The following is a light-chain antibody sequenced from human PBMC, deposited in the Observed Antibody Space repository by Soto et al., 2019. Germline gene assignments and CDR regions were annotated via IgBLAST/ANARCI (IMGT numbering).Light chain of an antibody. J-gene: IGKJ1*01. CDR2: AAS. CDR3: QKYNVAPWT. CDR1: QGISTS. Sequence: DVQMTQSPSSLSASVGDTVTITCRASQGISTSLAWYQQNPGKVPRLLIYAASTLQSGVPSRFSGSGSGTDFTLTISGLQPEDVATYYCQKYNVAPWTFGQGTKVEIK. V-gene: IGKV1-27*01.